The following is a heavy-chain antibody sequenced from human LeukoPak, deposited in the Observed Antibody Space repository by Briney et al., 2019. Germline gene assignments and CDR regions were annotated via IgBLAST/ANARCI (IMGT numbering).Heavy chain of an antibody. CDR3: ARGYHFDY. CDR2: IYSGGST. V-gene: IGHV3-53*04. Sequence: GGSLRLSCAASGFTFSSYAMSWVRQAPGKGLEWVSVIYSGGSTYYADSVKGRFTISRHNSKNTLYLQMNSLRAEDTAVYYCARGYHFDYWGQGTLVTVSS. J-gene: IGHJ4*02. D-gene: IGHD2-2*02. CDR1: GFTFSSYA.